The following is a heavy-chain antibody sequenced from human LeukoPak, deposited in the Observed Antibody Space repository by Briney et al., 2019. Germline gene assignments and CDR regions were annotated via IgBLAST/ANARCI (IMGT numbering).Heavy chain of an antibody. J-gene: IGHJ6*03. CDR1: GYTFTSYY. V-gene: IGHV1-46*01. CDR3: ARDGPDVHYGSGSYFNMDV. D-gene: IGHD3-10*01. CDR2: INPSGGST. Sequence: GASVKVSCKASGYTFTSYYMHWVRQAPGQGLEWMGIINPSGGSTSYAQKFQGRVTMTRDTSTSTVYMELSSLRSEDTAVYYCARDGPDVHYGSGSYFNMDVWGKGTTVTISS.